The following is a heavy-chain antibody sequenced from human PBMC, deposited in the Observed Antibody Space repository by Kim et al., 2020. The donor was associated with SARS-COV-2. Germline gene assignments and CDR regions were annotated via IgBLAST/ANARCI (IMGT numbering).Heavy chain of an antibody. J-gene: IGHJ6*02. CDR1: GYTFTSYG. D-gene: IGHD5-18*01. V-gene: IGHV1-18*01. CDR3: ARDDTAMVLYYYGMDV. CDR2: ISAYNGNT. Sequence: ASVKVSCKASGYTFTSYGISWVRQAPGQGLEWMGWISAYNGNTNYAQKLQGRVTMTTDTSTSTAYMELRSLRSDDTAVYYCARDDTAMVLYYYGMDVWGQGTTVTVSS.